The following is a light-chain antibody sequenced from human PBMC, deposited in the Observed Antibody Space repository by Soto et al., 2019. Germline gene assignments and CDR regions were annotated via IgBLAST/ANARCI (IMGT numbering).Light chain of an antibody. CDR3: ATWDDGLSGPV. J-gene: IGLJ3*02. CDR1: SSNIGSNY. V-gene: IGLV1-47*01. CDR2: SNN. Sequence: QSVLTQPPSASGTPGQRVTISCSGSSSNIGSNYVYWYQHLPGAAPKLVIYSNNQRPSGVPDRFSGSKSGTSASLAISGLRSEDEADYYCATWDDGLSGPVFGGGTQLTVL.